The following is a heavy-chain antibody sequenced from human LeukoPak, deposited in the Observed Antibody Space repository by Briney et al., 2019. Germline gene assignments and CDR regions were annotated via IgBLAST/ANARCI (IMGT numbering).Heavy chain of an antibody. CDR2: IIPILGIA. J-gene: IGHJ6*02. D-gene: IGHD6-13*01. CDR3: ASPAAAATGYYGMDV. CDR1: GYTFTSYG. V-gene: IGHV1-69*04. Sequence: SVKVSCKASGYTFTSYGISWVRQAPGQGLEWMGRIIPILGIANYAQKFQGRVTITADKSTSTAYMELSSLRSEDTAVYYCASPAAAATGYYGMDVWGQGTTVTVSS.